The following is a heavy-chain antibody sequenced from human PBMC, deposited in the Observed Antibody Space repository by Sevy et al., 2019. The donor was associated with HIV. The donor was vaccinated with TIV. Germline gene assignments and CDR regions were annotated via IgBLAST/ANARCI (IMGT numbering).Heavy chain of an antibody. V-gene: IGHV1-69*13. Sequence: ASVKVSCKASGGTFSSYAISWVRQAPGQGLEWMGGIIPIFGTANYAQKFQGRVTITADESTSTAYMERGSLRSEDTAVYYCARGARGYSGYDSYYFDYWGQGTLVTVSS. CDR1: GGTFSSYA. J-gene: IGHJ4*02. D-gene: IGHD5-12*01. CDR2: IIPIFGTA. CDR3: ARGARGYSGYDSYYFDY.